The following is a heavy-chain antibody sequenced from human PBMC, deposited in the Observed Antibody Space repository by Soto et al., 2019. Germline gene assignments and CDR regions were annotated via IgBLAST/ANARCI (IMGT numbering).Heavy chain of an antibody. V-gene: IGHV1-18*04. CDR3: ATSYDSGFDP. CDR1: GYTFSSFG. CDR2: ISAHNGYT. J-gene: IGHJ5*02. D-gene: IGHD5-12*01. Sequence: QLVQSGAEVKKPGASVKVSCKASGYTFSSFGISWIRQAPGQGLEWMGWISAHNGYTNYAQKFQGRVTMTTDTFTSTAYMELRSLTSDDTAVYYCATSYDSGFDPWGRGTLVSVSS.